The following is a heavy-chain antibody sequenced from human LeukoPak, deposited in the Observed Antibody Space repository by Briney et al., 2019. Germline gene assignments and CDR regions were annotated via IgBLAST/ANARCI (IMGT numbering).Heavy chain of an antibody. CDR1: GGTFSTYA. CDR3: ARVSGSYSYTDYFDY. V-gene: IGHV1-69*05. J-gene: IGHJ4*02. D-gene: IGHD1-26*01. Sequence: AVKVSCKASGGTFSTYAISWVRQAPRQGLEWGGGIIPILGTANYAQKFQGRVTITTDESTSTAYMELSSLRSEDTALYYCARVSGSYSYTDYFDYWGQGTLVTVSS. CDR2: IIPILGTA.